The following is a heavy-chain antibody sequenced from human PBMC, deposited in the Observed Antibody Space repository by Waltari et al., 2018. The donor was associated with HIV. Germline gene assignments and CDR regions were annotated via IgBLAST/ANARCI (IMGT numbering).Heavy chain of an antibody. V-gene: IGHV3-74*01. J-gene: IGHJ4*02. CDR2: INSDGSST. CDR1: GFTFSSYW. CDR3: ARGWGITGPPRGFDY. Sequence: EVQLVESGGGLVQPGGSLRLSCAASGFTFSSYWMPWVRQAPGKGLVWVSRINSDGSSTSYADSVKGRFTISRDNAKNTLYLQMNSLRAEDTAVYYCARGWGITGPPRGFDYWGQGTLVTVSS. D-gene: IGHD1-20*01.